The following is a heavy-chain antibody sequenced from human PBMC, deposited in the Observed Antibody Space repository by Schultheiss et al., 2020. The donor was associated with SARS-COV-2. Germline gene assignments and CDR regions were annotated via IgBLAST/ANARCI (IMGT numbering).Heavy chain of an antibody. D-gene: IGHD6-6*01. V-gene: IGHV4-59*01. CDR1: GGSISDYF. Sequence: SETLSLTCTVSGGSISDYFWSWVRQPQGKGLEWIGYLYYSGSTNYNPSLKSRVTISVDTSKNQFSLKLSSVTAADTAVYYCARDSSSSPRHYYNGMDVWGQGATVTVSS. CDR3: ARDSSSSPRHYYNGMDV. J-gene: IGHJ6*02. CDR2: LYYSGST.